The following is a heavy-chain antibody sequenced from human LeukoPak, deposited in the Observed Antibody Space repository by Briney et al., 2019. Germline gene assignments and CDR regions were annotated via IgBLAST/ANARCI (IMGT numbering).Heavy chain of an antibody. CDR2: IWYDGSNK. CDR1: GFTFSSYG. J-gene: IGHJ3*02. D-gene: IGHD1-1*01. Sequence: GGSLRLSCAASGFTFSSYGMPWVRQAPGKGLEWVAVIWYDGSNKYYADSVKGRFTISRDNSKNTLYLQMNSLRAEDTAVYCCARVLNWNHAFDIWGQGTMVTVSS. V-gene: IGHV3-33*01. CDR3: ARVLNWNHAFDI.